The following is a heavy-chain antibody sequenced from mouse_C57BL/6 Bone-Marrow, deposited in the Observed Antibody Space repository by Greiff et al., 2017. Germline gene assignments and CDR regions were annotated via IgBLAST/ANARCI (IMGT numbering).Heavy chain of an antibody. J-gene: IGHJ1*03. D-gene: IGHD1-1*01. V-gene: IGHV14-4*01. Sequence: EVQLQQSGAELVRPGASVKLSCTASGFNIKDDYMHWVKQRPEQGLEWIGWIDPENGDTEYASKFQGKATITADTSSNTASLPLSSLTSDDTAVYYCTTWGTTVVDWYFDVWGTGTTVTVSS. CDR3: TTWGTTVVDWYFDV. CDR2: IDPENGDT. CDR1: GFNIKDDY.